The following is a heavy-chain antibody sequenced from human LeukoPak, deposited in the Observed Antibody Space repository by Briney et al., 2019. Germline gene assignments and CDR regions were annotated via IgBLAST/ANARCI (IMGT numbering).Heavy chain of an antibody. CDR1: GYSFTSYW. V-gene: IGHV5-51*01. Sequence: PGESLKISCKGSGYSFTSYWIGWVRQMPGKGLEWMGIIYPGDSDTRYSPSFQGQVTISADKSISTAYPQWSSLKASDTAMYYCAGIGGIQLWLGDDYAFDIWGQGTMVTVSS. CDR3: AGIGGIQLWLGDDYAFDI. D-gene: IGHD5-18*01. J-gene: IGHJ3*02. CDR2: IYPGDSDT.